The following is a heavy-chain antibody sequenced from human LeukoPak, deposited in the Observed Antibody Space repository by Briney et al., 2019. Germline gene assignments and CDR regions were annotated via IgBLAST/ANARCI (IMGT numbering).Heavy chain of an antibody. CDR1: GFTFSGYS. Sequence: GGSLTLSCEASGFTFSGYSVNWVRQAPGRGLEWVSYISESSSHTYNADSVKGRFTISRDNAKNSLYLQMNSLRVEDTGIYYCARDRAVKARIGGMDVWGQGTTVIVSS. D-gene: IGHD5-24*01. V-gene: IGHV3-21*06. CDR3: ARDRAVKARIGGMDV. J-gene: IGHJ6*02. CDR2: ISESSSHT.